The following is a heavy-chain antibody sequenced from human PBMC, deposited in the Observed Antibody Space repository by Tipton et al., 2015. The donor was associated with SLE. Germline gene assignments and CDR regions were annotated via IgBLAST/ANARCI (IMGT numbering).Heavy chain of an antibody. V-gene: IGHV4-59*10. CDR1: GGSFSGYY. CDR2: IVSSGST. D-gene: IGHD4-11*01. J-gene: IGHJ4*02. CDR3: VRHAPVYSSSYEMPHIDF. Sequence: TLSLTCAVYGGSFSGYYWSGVRQPAGKGLEWIGRIVSSGSTSYNPSIKSRVTLSLDTSKNQFSLKLTSVTAADTAVYFCVRHAPVYSSSYEMPHIDFWGLGTLVTV.